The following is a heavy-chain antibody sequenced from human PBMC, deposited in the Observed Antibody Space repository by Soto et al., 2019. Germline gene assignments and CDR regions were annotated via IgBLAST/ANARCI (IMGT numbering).Heavy chain of an antibody. J-gene: IGHJ4*02. Sequence: GGSLRLSCAASGFIFSNSYMDWVRQAPGKGLEWVSYISGDGRTKSYADSVKGRFTLSRDNAKNSLYLEMNTLRVDDTAVYYCTNLHYFGSEFWGQGAQVTVSS. CDR1: GFIFSNSY. D-gene: IGHD3-10*01. CDR2: ISGDGRTK. CDR3: TNLHYFGSEF. V-gene: IGHV3-11*01.